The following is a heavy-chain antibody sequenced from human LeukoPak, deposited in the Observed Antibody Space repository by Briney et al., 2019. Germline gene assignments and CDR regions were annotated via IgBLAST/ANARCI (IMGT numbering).Heavy chain of an antibody. CDR2: MYSSGTT. Sequence: SETLFLTCTVSGDSISSYYWSWIRQPAGKGLEWIRRMYSSGTTHYSPSLKSRITMSVDTSKNQFSLRLSSVTAADTAVYYCAREGGSYRSFDYWGQGTLVTVSS. CDR3: AREGGSYRSFDY. D-gene: IGHD1-26*01. CDR1: GDSISSYY. V-gene: IGHV4-4*07. J-gene: IGHJ4*02.